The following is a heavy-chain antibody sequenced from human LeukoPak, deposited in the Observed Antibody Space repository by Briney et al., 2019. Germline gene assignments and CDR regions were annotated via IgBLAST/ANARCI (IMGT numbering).Heavy chain of an antibody. CDR2: INPNSGGT. V-gene: IGHV1-2*02. D-gene: IGHD3-10*01. J-gene: IGHJ3*02. CDR3: ATSMVRGVLDAFDI. Sequence: ASVKVSCKASGYTFTGYYMHWVRQAPGQGLEWMGWINPNSGGTNYAQKFQGRVTMTRDTSISTAYMELSRLTSDDTAIYYCATSMVRGVLDAFDIWGQGTMVTASS. CDR1: GYTFTGYY.